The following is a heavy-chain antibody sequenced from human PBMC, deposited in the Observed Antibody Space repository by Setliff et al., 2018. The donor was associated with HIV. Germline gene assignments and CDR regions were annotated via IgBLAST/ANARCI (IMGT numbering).Heavy chain of an antibody. CDR3: AREQVGFGPPRGMDV. Sequence: VASVKVSCKASGYTFSTYAMHWVRQAPGQRLEWMGWINAGNGKTKYSQKFQGRVTIMRDTSASTAYMELSSLRSEDTAVYYCAREQVGFGPPRGMDVWGQGTTVTV. J-gene: IGHJ6*02. CDR1: GYTFSTYA. CDR2: INAGNGKT. V-gene: IGHV1-3*01. D-gene: IGHD3-10*01.